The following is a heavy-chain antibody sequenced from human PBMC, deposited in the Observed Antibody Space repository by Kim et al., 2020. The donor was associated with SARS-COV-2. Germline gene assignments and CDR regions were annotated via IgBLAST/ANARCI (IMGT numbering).Heavy chain of an antibody. CDR1: GGSVSSGSYY. J-gene: IGHJ6*02. V-gene: IGHV4-61*01. CDR2: IYYSGST. D-gene: IGHD6-19*01. CDR3: ARVFGSSGWYDYYYYGMDV. Sequence: SETLSLTCTVSGGSVSSGSYYWSWIRQPPGKGLEWIGYIYYSGSTNYNPSLKSRVTISVDTSKNQFSLKLSSVTAADTAVYYCARVFGSSGWYDYYYYGMDVWGQGTTVTVSS.